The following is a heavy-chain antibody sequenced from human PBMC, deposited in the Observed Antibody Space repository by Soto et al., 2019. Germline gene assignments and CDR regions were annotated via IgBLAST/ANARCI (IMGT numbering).Heavy chain of an antibody. CDR2: IWYDGSNK. CDR3: ARDHRSSSWYEEPGNYYYYYGMDV. Sequence: GGSLRLSCAASGFTFSSYGMHWVRQAPGKGLEWVAVIWYDGSNKYYADSVKGRFTISRDNSKNTLYLQMNSLRAEDTAVYYCARDHRSSSWYEEPGNYYYYYGMDVWGQGTTVTVSS. D-gene: IGHD6-13*01. CDR1: GFTFSSYG. J-gene: IGHJ6*02. V-gene: IGHV3-33*01.